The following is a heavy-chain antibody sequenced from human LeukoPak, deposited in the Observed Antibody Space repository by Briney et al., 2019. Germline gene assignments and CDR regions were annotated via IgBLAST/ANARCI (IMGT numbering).Heavy chain of an antibody. CDR2: ISYDGSNE. J-gene: IGHJ4*02. CDR1: GFTFSSYG. Sequence: PGRSLRLSCAASGFTFSSYGMHWVRQAPGKGLEWVAVISYDGSNEYYADSVKGRFTISRDNSKNTLYLQMNSLRAEDTAAYYCAKERPYYYDSSPLSYWGQGTLVTVSS. V-gene: IGHV3-30*18. D-gene: IGHD3-22*01. CDR3: AKERPYYYDSSPLSY.